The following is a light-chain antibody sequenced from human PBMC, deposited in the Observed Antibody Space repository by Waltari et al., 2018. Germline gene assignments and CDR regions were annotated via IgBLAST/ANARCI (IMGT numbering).Light chain of an antibody. CDR2: WAS. V-gene: IGKV4-1*01. J-gene: IGKJ1*01. CDR3: LQDYNYPWT. Sequence: DIVMTQSPDSLAVSLGERATINCKSSQSVLYSSNNKNHLAWYQQKPGQPPKLLVYWASTRESGVPDRFSGSGSGTDFTLTISSLQAEDFATYFCLQDYNYPWTFGQGTKVEIK. CDR1: QSVLYSSNNKNH.